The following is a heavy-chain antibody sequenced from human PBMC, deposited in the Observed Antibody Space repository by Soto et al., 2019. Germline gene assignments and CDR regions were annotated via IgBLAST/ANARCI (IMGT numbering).Heavy chain of an antibody. CDR2: ISGSGGST. J-gene: IGHJ5*02. D-gene: IGHD3-22*01. Sequence: GGSLRLSCAASGFTFSSYGMSWVRQAPGKGLEWVSAISGSGGSTYYADSVKGRFTISRDNSKNTLYLQMNSLRAEDTAVYYCAKGPSRYYDSSGFPWGQGTLVTVSS. V-gene: IGHV3-23*01. CDR3: AKGPSRYYDSSGFP. CDR1: GFTFSSYG.